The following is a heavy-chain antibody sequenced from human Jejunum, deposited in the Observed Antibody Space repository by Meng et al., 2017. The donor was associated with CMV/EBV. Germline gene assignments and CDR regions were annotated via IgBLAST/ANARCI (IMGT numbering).Heavy chain of an antibody. CDR3: ARGRYTVDVLVRPAAIRLHGLDV. Sequence: MSWVRQAPGKGLEWVSAISGTDAGTYYADSVKGRFTISRDNSENTLYLQMNSLRAEDTAVYYCARGRYTVDVLVRPAAIRLHGLDVWGQGTTVTVSS. J-gene: IGHJ6*02. CDR2: ISGTDAGT. D-gene: IGHD2-2*01. V-gene: IGHV3-23*01.